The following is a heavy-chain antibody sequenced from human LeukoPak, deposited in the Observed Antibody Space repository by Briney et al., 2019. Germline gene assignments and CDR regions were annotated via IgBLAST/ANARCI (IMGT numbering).Heavy chain of an antibody. D-gene: IGHD3-10*01. CDR3: ARDRIWFGESYGMDV. CDR2: INPNSGGT. J-gene: IGHJ6*04. V-gene: IGHV1-2*04. CDR1: GYTFTGYY. Sequence: ASVKVSCKASGYTFTGYYMHWVRQAPGQGLEWMGWINPNSGGTNYAQKFQGWVTMTRDTSISTAYTELSRLRSDDTAVYYCARDRIWFGESYGMDVWGKGTTVTVSS.